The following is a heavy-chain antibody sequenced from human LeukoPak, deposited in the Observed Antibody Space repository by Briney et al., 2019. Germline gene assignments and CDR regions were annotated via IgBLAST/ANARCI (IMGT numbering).Heavy chain of an antibody. CDR3: ARGDRPDAFDI. V-gene: IGHV4-30-2*01. Sequence: PSETLSLTCTVSGGSISSGGYYWSWILQPPGKGLEWIGYIYHSGSTYYNPSLKSRVTISVDRSKNQFSLKLSSVTAADTAVYYCARGDRPDAFDIWGQGTMVTVSS. CDR2: IYHSGST. D-gene: IGHD1-14*01. J-gene: IGHJ3*02. CDR1: GGSISSGGYY.